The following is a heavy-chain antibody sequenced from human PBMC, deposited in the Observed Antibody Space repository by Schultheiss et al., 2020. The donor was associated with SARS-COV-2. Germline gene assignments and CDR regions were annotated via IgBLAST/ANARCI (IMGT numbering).Heavy chain of an antibody. D-gene: IGHD2-21*02. Sequence: GESLKISCAASGFTFATYNMHWVRQAPGKGLEFVASIRSSGRDIYYADSMQGRFTVSRDNANNSLYLQMHSLRVEDTAVYYCARGGDPRYYYYGMDVWGQGTTVTVSS. CDR2: IRSSGRDI. CDR1: GFTFATYN. CDR3: ARGGDPRYYYYGMDV. J-gene: IGHJ6*02. V-gene: IGHV3-21*01.